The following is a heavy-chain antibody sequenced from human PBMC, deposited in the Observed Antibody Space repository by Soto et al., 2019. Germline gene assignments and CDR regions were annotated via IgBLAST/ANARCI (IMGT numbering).Heavy chain of an antibody. CDR2: INPSSDSA. J-gene: IGHJ2*01. D-gene: IGHD5-12*01. CDR3: AIEMATIERNWYFDL. CDR1: GHTLTRYH. V-gene: IGHV1-46*01. Sequence: QVQLVQSGAEVKKPGASVKVTCKASGHTLTRYHLHWVRQAPGQGLEWMGLINPSSDSASYAQKFQGRVTMTTDTSTNTINKELSSLGSEDTAVYYCAIEMATIERNWYFDLWGRGTLVTVSS.